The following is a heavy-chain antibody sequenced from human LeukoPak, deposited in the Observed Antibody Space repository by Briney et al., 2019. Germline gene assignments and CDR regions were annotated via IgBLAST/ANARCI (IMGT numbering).Heavy chain of an antibody. CDR1: GGSFSGYY. J-gene: IGHJ6*02. CDR2: INLSGST. CDR3: ARGGDIVVVPAAAQYYYYYGMDV. Sequence: PSETLSLTYAVYGGSFSGYYWSWIRQPPGKGLEWIGEINLSGSTNYNPSLKSRVTISVDMSKNQFSLKLSSVTAADTAVYYCARGGDIVVVPAAAQYYYYYGMDVWGQGTTVTVSS. D-gene: IGHD2-2*01. V-gene: IGHV4-34*01.